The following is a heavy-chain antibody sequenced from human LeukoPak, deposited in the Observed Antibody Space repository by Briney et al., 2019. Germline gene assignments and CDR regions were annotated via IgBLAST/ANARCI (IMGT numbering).Heavy chain of an antibody. CDR2: IKQDGSEK. J-gene: IGHJ3*02. Sequence: GGSLRLSCAASGITFSTYWMSWVRQAPGKGLEWVANIKQDGSEKYYVDSMKGRFTISRDNAKNSLYLQMNSLRAEDTAVYYCARDRGTYYYDNTSHYDAFDIWGQGTMVTVSS. CDR1: GITFSTYW. CDR3: ARDRGTYYYDNTSHYDAFDI. D-gene: IGHD3-22*01. V-gene: IGHV3-7*01.